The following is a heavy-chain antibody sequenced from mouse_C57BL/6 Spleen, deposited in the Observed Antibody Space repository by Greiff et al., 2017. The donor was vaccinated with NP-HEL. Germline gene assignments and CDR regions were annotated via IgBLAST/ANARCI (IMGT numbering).Heavy chain of an antibody. CDR3: ARELVGYFDV. Sequence: EVQLVESGGDLVKPGGSLKLSCAASGFTFSSYGMSWVRQTPDKRLEWVATISSGGSYTYYPDSVKGRFTISRDNAKNTLYLQMSSLKSEDTAMYYCARELVGYFDVWGTGTTVTVSS. V-gene: IGHV5-6*01. D-gene: IGHD1-1*02. J-gene: IGHJ1*03. CDR1: GFTFSSYG. CDR2: ISSGGSYT.